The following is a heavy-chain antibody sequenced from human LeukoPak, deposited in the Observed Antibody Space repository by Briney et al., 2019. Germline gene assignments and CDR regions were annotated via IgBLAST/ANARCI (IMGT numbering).Heavy chain of an antibody. CDR3: ARRVGFYGSGSLNYFDP. D-gene: IGHD3-10*01. Sequence: SETLSLTCTVSGGSISSYYWSWIRQPPGKGLEWIGSIFRTGSTYYSASLKSRVSISVDTSKNHIALKLTSVTAADTAVYFCARRVGFYGSGSLNYFDPWGQGILVSVSS. J-gene: IGHJ5*01. V-gene: IGHV4-59*05. CDR1: GGSISSYY. CDR2: IFRTGST.